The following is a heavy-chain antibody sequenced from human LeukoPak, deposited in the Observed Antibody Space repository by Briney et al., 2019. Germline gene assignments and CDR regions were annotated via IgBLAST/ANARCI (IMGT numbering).Heavy chain of an antibody. Sequence: PSETLSLTCAVYGGSFSGDFWSWIRQSPGKGLEWIGEINHGGSTTYNPSLQSRVTMSVDTSTNQISLKMTSVTAADTAVYYCARSFYGDYGELDYWGQGTLVTVSS. CDR1: GGSFSGDF. D-gene: IGHD4-17*01. CDR3: ARSFYGDYGELDY. V-gene: IGHV4-34*01. J-gene: IGHJ4*02. CDR2: INHGGST.